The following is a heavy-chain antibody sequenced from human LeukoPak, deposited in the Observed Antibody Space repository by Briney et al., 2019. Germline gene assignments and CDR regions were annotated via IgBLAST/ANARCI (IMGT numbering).Heavy chain of an antibody. Sequence: GASVKVSCKASGYTFTSYGISWVRQAPGQGLEWMGWISAYNGNTNYAQKLQGRVTMTTDTSTSTAYMELRSLRSDDTAVYYCARGVLVRGVIIISPPYYYYMDVWGKGTTVTVSS. CDR3: ARGVLVRGVIIISPPYYYYMDV. J-gene: IGHJ6*03. V-gene: IGHV1-18*01. CDR1: GYTFTSYG. CDR2: ISAYNGNT. D-gene: IGHD3-10*01.